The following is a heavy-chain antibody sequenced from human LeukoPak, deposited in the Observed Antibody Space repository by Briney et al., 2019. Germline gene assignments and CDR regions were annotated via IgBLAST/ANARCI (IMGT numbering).Heavy chain of an antibody. CDR2: IIPIFGTA. CDR1: GGTFSSYA. J-gene: IGHJ5*02. CDR3: ARQRHVLRFLEWFNNWFDP. Sequence: VASVKVSCKASGGTFSSYAISWVRQAPGQGLEWMGGIIPIFGTANYAQKFQGRVTITADKSTSTAYMELSSLRSEDTAVYYCARQRHVLRFLEWFNNWFDPWGQGTLVTVSS. D-gene: IGHD3-3*01. V-gene: IGHV1-69*06.